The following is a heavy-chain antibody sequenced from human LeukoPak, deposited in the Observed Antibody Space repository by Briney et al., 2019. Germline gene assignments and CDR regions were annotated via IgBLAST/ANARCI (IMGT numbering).Heavy chain of an antibody. J-gene: IGHJ3*02. CDR1: GFTFSNYN. Sequence: GGSLRLSCAASGFTFSNYNMNWVRQAPGKGLEWVSYISSSSSTIYYADSVKGRFTISRDNSKNTLYLQMNSLRAEDTAVYYCAKGPKRYNILTGYFVIETAFDIWGQGTMATVSS. V-gene: IGHV3-48*01. CDR3: AKGPKRYNILTGYFVIETAFDI. CDR2: ISSSSSTI. D-gene: IGHD3-9*01.